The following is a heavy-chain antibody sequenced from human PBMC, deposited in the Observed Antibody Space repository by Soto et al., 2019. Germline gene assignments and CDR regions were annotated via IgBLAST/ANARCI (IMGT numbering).Heavy chain of an antibody. V-gene: IGHV1-69*12. CDR1: GGTFSSYT. CDR3: ASGNQRWLQARYADQ. J-gene: IGHJ2*01. Sequence: QVQLVQSGAEVKKPGSSVTVSCKASGGTFSSYTISWVRQAPGQGLEWMGGIIPIFGTANYAQKFQARGTMTADEGTSTAYMEWSSLRSEDTAVYYCASGNQRWLQARYADQWGRGTLVTVSS. D-gene: IGHD5-12*01. CDR2: IIPIFGTA.